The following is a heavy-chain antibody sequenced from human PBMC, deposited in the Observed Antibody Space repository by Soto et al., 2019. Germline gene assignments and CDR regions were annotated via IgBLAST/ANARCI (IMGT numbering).Heavy chain of an antibody. CDR2: ISTSSSYT. CDR1: GFTFSDHY. D-gene: IGHD3-22*01. CDR3: AREDSSGYKFFDY. J-gene: IGHJ4*02. Sequence: PGGSLRLSCVASGFTFSDHYMTWIRQAPGKGLGWLSYISTSSSYTNYADSVKGRFTISRDNAMNSLYLQMNSLRAEDTAVYYCAREDSSGYKFFDYWGQGTLVTVSS. V-gene: IGHV3-11*05.